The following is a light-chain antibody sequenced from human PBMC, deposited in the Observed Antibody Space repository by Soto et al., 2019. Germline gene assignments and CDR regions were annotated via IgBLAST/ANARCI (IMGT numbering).Light chain of an antibody. J-gene: IGKJ4*01. Sequence: DIQMTQSPSSLSASVGDRVTITCRASQSIDSYLNWYQQKPGKAPKLLIYTASSLQSGLPERFSGGVAGTDLTLTNNNLQPEDCVTYSCQHSYATTLTFGGGTKMEI. CDR3: QHSYATTLT. CDR1: QSIDSY. CDR2: TAS. V-gene: IGKV1-39*01.